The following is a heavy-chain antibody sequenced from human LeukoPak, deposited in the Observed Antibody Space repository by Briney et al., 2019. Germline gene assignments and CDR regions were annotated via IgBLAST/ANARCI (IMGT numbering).Heavy chain of an antibody. CDR3: ASGEGCSSNSCTLDY. V-gene: IGHV1-2*02. CDR2: INPDSGGT. CDR1: GYTFTGYY. Sequence: ASVKVSCKASGYTFTGYYMHWVRQAPGQGLEWMGWINPDSGGTNNAQKFQGRVTMTRDTSISTAYMELSRLRSDDTAVYYCASGEGCSSNSCTLDYWGQGTLVTVSS. D-gene: IGHD2-2*01. J-gene: IGHJ4*02.